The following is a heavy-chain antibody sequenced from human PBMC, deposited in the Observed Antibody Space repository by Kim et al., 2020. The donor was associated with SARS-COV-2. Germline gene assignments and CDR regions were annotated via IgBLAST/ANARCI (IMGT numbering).Heavy chain of an antibody. Sequence: GGSLRLSCAASGFTFSGSAIHWVRQASGKGLAWVGRIRSKANSYASTYAASVRGRFSISRDDSKNTAYLQMNNLKTEDTAVYYCTSVLATTSAFWDAFD. CDR3: TSVLATTSAFWDAFD. V-gene: IGHV3-73*01. D-gene: IGHD1-1*01. CDR1: GFTFSGSA. CDR2: IRSKANSYAS. J-gene: IGHJ3*02.